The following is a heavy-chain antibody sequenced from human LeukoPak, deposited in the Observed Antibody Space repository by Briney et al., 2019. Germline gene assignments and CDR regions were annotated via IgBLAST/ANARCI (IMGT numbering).Heavy chain of an antibody. V-gene: IGHV5-51*01. CDR3: ARHLSGWYADY. J-gene: IGHJ4*02. D-gene: IGHD6-19*01. CDR2: IYPDDSDT. Sequence: GGSLKISCKGSGYSFTNYWIGWVRQMPGKGLEWMGIIYPDDSDTRYSPSFQGQVTISADKSISTAYLQWDSLKASDTAIYYCARHLSGWYADYWGQGTLVTVSS. CDR1: GYSFTNYW.